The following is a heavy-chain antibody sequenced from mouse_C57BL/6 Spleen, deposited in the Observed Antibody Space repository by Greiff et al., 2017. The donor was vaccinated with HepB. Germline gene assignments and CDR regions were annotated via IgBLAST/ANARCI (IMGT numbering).Heavy chain of an antibody. Sequence: EVQLQESGGGLVQPKGSLKLSCAASGFSFNTYAMNWVRQAPGKGLEWVARIRSKSNNYATYYADSVKDRFTISRDDSESMLYLQMNNLKTEDTAMYYCVRQSYYYAMDYWGQGTSVTVSS. J-gene: IGHJ4*01. V-gene: IGHV10-1*01. CDR2: IRSKSNNYAT. D-gene: IGHD2-12*01. CDR3: VRQSYYYAMDY. CDR1: GFSFNTYA.